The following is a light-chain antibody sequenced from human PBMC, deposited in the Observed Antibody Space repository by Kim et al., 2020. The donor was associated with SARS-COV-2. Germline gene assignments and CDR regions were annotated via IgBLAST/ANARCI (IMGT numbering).Light chain of an antibody. J-gene: IGLJ2*01. Sequence: ELTQDPAVSVALGQTVRITCQGDSLRSYYASWYQQKPGQAPVLVIYGKNNRPSGIPDRFSGSSSGNTASLTITGAQAEDEADYYCNSRDSSGNHVVFGG. CDR2: GKN. CDR1: SLRSYY. CDR3: NSRDSSGNHVV. V-gene: IGLV3-19*01.